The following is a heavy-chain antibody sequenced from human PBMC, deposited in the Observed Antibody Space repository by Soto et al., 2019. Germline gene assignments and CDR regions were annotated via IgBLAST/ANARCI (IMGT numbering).Heavy chain of an antibody. CDR3: ARRDYYSYGMDV. Sequence: QVQLVQSGAEVKKPGASVKVSCKTSGYTFVRYGITWVRQAPGQGLEWMGWISTHNGNTNHGKKLQGRVTMTTDTSTSTAYMELRSLRSDDTAVYYCARRDYYSYGMDVWGQGTTVTVSS. CDR1: GYTFVRYG. J-gene: IGHJ6*02. CDR2: ISTHNGNT. V-gene: IGHV1-18*01.